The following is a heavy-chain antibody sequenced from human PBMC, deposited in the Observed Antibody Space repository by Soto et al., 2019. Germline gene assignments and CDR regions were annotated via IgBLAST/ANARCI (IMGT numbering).Heavy chain of an antibody. CDR1: GFTFSAYA. J-gene: IGHJ2*01. V-gene: IGHV3-23*01. D-gene: IGHD3-16*01. Sequence: EVQLLESGGGLVQPGGSLRLSCAASGFTFSAYAMGWVRQAPGKGLECVSTIHGGGGATHYADSVKGRFTISRDDSKNTRYAQMNSLRAEDTAVYYCAKFGGHPLEYWYLDFWGRGTLVTVSS. CDR3: AKFGGHPLEYWYLDF. CDR2: IHGGGGAT.